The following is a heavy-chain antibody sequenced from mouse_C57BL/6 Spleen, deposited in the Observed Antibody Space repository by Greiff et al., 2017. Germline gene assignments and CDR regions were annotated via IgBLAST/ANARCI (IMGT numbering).Heavy chain of an antibody. Sequence: VQRVESGAELAKPGASVKLSCKASGYTFTSYWMHWVKQRPGQGLEWIGYINPSSGYTKYNQKFKDKATLTADKSSSTAYMQLSSLTYEDSAVYYCARRAPYYGSSPGDAMDYWGQGTSVTVSS. CDR1: GYTFTSYW. J-gene: IGHJ4*01. V-gene: IGHV1-7*01. CDR3: ARRAPYYGSSPGDAMDY. CDR2: INPSSGYT. D-gene: IGHD1-1*01.